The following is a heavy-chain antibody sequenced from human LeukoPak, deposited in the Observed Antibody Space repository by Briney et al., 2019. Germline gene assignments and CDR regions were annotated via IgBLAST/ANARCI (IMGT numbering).Heavy chain of an antibody. D-gene: IGHD4-17*01. Sequence: QPGRSLRLSCAASGFTFSQYGMHWVRQAPGKGLEWVAVIWYDGSYKYYADSVRGRFTISRDNSKNTVYVQMNSLRVEDTAVYYCVRAGHGDARSYHYSMDVWGQGTTVTVSS. J-gene: IGHJ6*02. CDR2: IWYDGSYK. CDR3: VRAGHGDARSYHYSMDV. CDR1: GFTFSQYG. V-gene: IGHV3-33*01.